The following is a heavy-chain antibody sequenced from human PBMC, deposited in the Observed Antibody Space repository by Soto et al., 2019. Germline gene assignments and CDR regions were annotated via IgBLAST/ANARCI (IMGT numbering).Heavy chain of an antibody. V-gene: IGHV3-23*01. CDR2: ITGNGVYT. CDR3: AKPRGAFCSGDCYVDF. Sequence: EVQLLESGGGLVQPGGSLRLSCAASGFTFNNYAMSWVRQAPGKGLEWVSVITGNGVYTYYADSGKGRCTISRDSSRNTLHQEMNRLRVEDQAQYYWAKPRGAFCSGDCYVDFWGQGTLVTVSS. J-gene: IGHJ4*02. CDR1: GFTFNNYA. D-gene: IGHD2-21*02.